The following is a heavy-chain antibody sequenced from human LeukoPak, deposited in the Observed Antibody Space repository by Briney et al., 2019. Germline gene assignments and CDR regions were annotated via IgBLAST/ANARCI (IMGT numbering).Heavy chain of an antibody. CDR2: MNPNSGNT. Sequence: ASVKVSCKASGYTFTSYDINWVRQATGQGLEWMGWMNPNSGNTGYAQKFQGRVTMTRNTSISTAYMELSSLRSEDTAVYYCARDQYYDFWSGYYPAPKSYYYGMDVRGQGTTVTVSS. V-gene: IGHV1-8*01. D-gene: IGHD3-3*01. J-gene: IGHJ6*02. CDR1: GYTFTSYD. CDR3: ARDQYYDFWSGYYPAPKSYYYGMDV.